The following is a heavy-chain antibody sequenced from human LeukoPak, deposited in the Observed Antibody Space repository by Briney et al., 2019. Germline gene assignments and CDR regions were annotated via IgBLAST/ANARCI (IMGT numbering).Heavy chain of an antibody. CDR2: IYYSGST. V-gene: IGHV4-39*07. J-gene: IGHJ4*02. Sequence: SETLSLTCTVSGGSISSSSYYWGWIRQPPGKGLEWIGSIYYSGSTYYNPSLKSRVTISVDTSKNQFSLKLSSVTVADTAVYYCASQIGGYPRDWGQGTLVTVSS. CDR3: ASQIGGYPRD. D-gene: IGHD5-12*01. CDR1: GGSISSSSYY.